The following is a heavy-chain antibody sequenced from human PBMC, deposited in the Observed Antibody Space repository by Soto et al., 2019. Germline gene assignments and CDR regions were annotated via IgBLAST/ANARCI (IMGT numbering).Heavy chain of an antibody. J-gene: IGHJ3*02. CDR3: ASVPSNCNYSLYAFDI. D-gene: IGHD1-7*01. CDR2: TYYRSKWYN. CDR1: GDSVSSNSAA. V-gene: IGHV6-1*01. Sequence: SQTLSLTCAISGDSVSSNSAAWNWIRQSPSRGLEWLGRTYYRSKWYNDYAVSVKSRITINPDTSKNQFSLQLNSVTPEDTAVYYCASVPSNCNYSLYAFDIWGQGTMVTGSS.